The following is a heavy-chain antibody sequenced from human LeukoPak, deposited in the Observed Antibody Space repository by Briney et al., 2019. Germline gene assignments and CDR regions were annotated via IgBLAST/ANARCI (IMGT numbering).Heavy chain of an antibody. D-gene: IGHD5-24*01. CDR3: ARLGWLHIPGAFDI. V-gene: IGHV1-2*02. CDR1: GYTFTGYY. CDR2: INPNSGGT. J-gene: IGHJ3*02. Sequence: GASVKVSCKASGYTFTGYYMHWVRQAPGQGLEWMGWINPNSGGTNYAQKFQGRVTMTRDTSISTAYMELSRLRSDDTAVYYCARLGWLHIPGAFDIWGQGTMVTVSS.